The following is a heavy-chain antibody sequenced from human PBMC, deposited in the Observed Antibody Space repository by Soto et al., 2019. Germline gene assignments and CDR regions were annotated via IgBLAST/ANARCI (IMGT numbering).Heavy chain of an antibody. CDR2: ITSTSGYI. Sequence: GSLRLSCAASGFTFSSYSMNWVRQAPGKGLEWVSYITSTSGYIYYADSVKGRLNIYRDNAKNSLYLQMNSLRAEDTGVYYCARGDSNYEDYYYYYMDVWGKGTTVTVSS. J-gene: IGHJ6*03. CDR3: ARGDSNYEDYYYYYMDV. D-gene: IGHD4-4*01. CDR1: GFTFSSYS. V-gene: IGHV3-21*01.